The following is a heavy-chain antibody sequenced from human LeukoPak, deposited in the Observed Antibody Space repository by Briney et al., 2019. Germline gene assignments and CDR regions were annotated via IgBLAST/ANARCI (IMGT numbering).Heavy chain of an antibody. D-gene: IGHD5-24*01. J-gene: IGHJ4*02. V-gene: IGHV4-30-2*05. CDR1: GGSISSGGYS. Sequence: PSETLSLTCAVSGGSISSGGYSWTWIRQPPGRGLEWIGYISYSGSTHYNPSLKSRATISADTSKNQFSLKLTSMTAADTAVYHCARGGEGYNYVYWGQGTLVTVSS. CDR2: ISYSGST. CDR3: ARGGEGYNYVY.